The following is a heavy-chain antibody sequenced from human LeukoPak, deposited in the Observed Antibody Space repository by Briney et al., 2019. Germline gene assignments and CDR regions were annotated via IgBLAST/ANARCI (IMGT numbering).Heavy chain of an antibody. D-gene: IGHD3-9*01. CDR1: GYTFTGYY. CDR2: INPNSGGT. Sequence: ASVKVSCKASGYTFTGYYMHWVRQAPGQGLEWMGWINPNSGGTNYAQKFQGRVTMTRDTSISTAYMELSRLRSDDTAVYYCARGAILRYFDWPQTWGQGTLVTVSP. V-gene: IGHV1-2*02. CDR3: ARGAILRYFDWPQT. J-gene: IGHJ4*02.